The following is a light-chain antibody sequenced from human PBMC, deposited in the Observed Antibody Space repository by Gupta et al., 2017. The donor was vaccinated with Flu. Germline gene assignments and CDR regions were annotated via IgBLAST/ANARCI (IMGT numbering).Light chain of an antibody. CDR1: QDISNY. J-gene: IGKJ5*01. CDR2: DAS. CDR3: QQKDNLPFT. Sequence: DIQMTQSPSSLSASVGDRVTITCQASQDISNYLNWYQQKPGKAPKLLIYDASNLETGVPTRFSGSGSGTGFTFTISHLQPEDFATYYCQQKDNLPFTFGQGTQVEIK. V-gene: IGKV1-33*01.